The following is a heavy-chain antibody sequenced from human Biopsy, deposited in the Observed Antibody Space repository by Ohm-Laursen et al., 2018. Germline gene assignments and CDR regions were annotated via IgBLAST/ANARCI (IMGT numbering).Heavy chain of an antibody. V-gene: IGHV4-59*07. Sequence: SDTLSLTWAVYGESFNGYYWSWIRKSPGKGLEWLAYISYTGGITSNPSLNGRATMSLDTSKNQFSLRLIYVTAADTAVYYCARMPHFDYWGQGILVTVSS. J-gene: IGHJ4*02. CDR2: ISYTGGI. D-gene: IGHD2-2*01. CDR1: GESFNGYY. CDR3: ARMPHFDY.